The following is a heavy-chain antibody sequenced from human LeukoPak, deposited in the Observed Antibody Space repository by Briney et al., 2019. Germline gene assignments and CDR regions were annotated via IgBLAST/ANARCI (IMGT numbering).Heavy chain of an antibody. J-gene: IGHJ4*02. CDR1: GFTFSSYE. Sequence: GGSLRLSCAASGFTFSSYEMNWVRQAPGKGLEWVSYISSSGRTIYYADSVTGRFTVSRDNSKNSLYLQVNSLRAEDTAVYYCARPLVRGVMTFDYWGQGTLVTVSS. V-gene: IGHV3-48*03. CDR3: ARPLVRGVMTFDY. D-gene: IGHD3-10*01. CDR2: ISSSGRTI.